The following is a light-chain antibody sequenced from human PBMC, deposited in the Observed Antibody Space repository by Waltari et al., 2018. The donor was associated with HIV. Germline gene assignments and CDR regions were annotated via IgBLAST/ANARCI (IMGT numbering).Light chain of an antibody. CDR3: QQYNNWPPKT. V-gene: IGKV3-15*01. J-gene: IGKJ2*01. CDR2: GAS. CDR1: QSVGND. Sequence: EIVMTQSPDTLPVSPGERATLSCRASQSVGNDLAWYQQKPGQAPRLLIYGASSRATVVPARFSGSGSGTEFTLTISSLQSEDFAIYYCQQYNNWPPKTFGQGTKLEI.